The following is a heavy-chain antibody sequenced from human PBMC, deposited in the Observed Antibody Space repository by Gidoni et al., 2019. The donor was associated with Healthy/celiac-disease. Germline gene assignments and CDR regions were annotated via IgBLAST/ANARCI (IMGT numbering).Heavy chain of an antibody. CDR3: ARLDTAMVVLDY. V-gene: IGHV4-39*01. D-gene: IGHD5-18*01. Sequence: QLQLQESGPGLVKPSETLSLTCTVPGGSISSSSYYWGWIRQPPGKGLEWIGSIYYSGSTYYNPSLKSRVTISVDTSKNQFSLKLSSVTAADTAVYYCARLDTAMVVLDYWGQGTLVTVSS. J-gene: IGHJ4*02. CDR2: IYYSGST. CDR1: GGSISSSSYY.